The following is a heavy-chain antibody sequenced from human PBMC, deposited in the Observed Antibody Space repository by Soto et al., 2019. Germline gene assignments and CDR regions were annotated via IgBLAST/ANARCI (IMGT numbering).Heavy chain of an antibody. Sequence: GGSLRLSCAASGFTFSSYAMSWVRQAPGKGLEWVSAFSGSGGSTYYADSVKGRFTISRDNSKNALYLQMNSLRAEDTAVYYCAKDPRLRYYDILTGYRYDYWGQGTLVTVSS. V-gene: IGHV3-23*01. CDR2: FSGSGGST. D-gene: IGHD3-9*01. CDR1: GFTFSSYA. J-gene: IGHJ4*02. CDR3: AKDPRLRYYDILTGYRYDY.